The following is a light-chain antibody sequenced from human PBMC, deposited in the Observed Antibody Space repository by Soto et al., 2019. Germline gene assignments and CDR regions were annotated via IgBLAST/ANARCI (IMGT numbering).Light chain of an antibody. J-gene: IGKJ2*01. V-gene: IGKV1-39*01. Sequence: QITQSPSSLSVSVGDRVTITCRASQSLTKYLNWYQQKPGKAPKLLVYAASSLQSGVPSRFSGNGSGTDFTLTISSLQPEDFASYYCQQSDSYPYTFGQGTKLEIK. CDR2: AAS. CDR3: QQSDSYPYT. CDR1: QSLTKY.